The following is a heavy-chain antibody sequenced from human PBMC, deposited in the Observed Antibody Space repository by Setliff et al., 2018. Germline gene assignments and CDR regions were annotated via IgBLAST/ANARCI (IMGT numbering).Heavy chain of an antibody. CDR2: IYHDGNT. J-gene: IGHJ4*02. V-gene: IGHV4-4*02. CDR3: ARGRNIAARLFDS. Sequence: PSETLSLTCAVSGVSVNSLTWWSWVRQSPGKGLEWIGHIYHDGNTKSYPSVHFNQSLKSRVTMSVDKSKNQFSLKLTSVTAADAAVYYCARGRNIAARLFDSWGQGTRVTVS. CDR1: GVSVNSLTW. D-gene: IGHD6-6*01.